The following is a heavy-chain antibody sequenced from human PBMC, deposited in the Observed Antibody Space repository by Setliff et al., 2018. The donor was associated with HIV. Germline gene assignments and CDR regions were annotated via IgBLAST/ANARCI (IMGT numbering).Heavy chain of an antibody. J-gene: IGHJ4*02. Sequence: SETLSLTCAVYGGSFSAYYWTWIRQPPGKGLEWIGEINHSGSTNYNPSLKSRVTISVDTSKNQLSLKLSSVTAADTAVYYCAREIYGGNSRPFDYWGQGTLVTVSS. CDR3: AREIYGGNSRPFDY. V-gene: IGHV4-34*01. D-gene: IGHD4-17*01. CDR2: INHSGST. CDR1: GGSFSAYY.